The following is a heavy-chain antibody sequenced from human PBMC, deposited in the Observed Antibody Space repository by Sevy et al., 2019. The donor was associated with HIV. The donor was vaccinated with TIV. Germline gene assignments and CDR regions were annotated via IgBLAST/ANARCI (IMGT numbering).Heavy chain of an antibody. V-gene: IGHV3-23*01. Sequence: GESLKISCAASGFTFSSYAMSWVHQAPGKGLEWVSAISGSGGSTYYADSVKGRFTISRDNSKNTLYLQMNSLRAEDTAVYYCAKEKDTGTPPAVLDYWGQGTLVTVSS. D-gene: IGHD1-1*01. CDR3: AKEKDTGTPPAVLDY. CDR2: ISGSGGST. CDR1: GFTFSSYA. J-gene: IGHJ4*02.